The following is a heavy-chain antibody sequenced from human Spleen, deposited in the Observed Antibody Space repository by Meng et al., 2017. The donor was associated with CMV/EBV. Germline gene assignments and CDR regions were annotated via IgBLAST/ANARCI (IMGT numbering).Heavy chain of an antibody. V-gene: IGHV3-7*01. J-gene: IGHJ4*02. Sequence: GESLKISCAASGFTFSTYWMSWVRQAPGKGLEWVANIKEDGSEKYYVDSVKGRFTISRDKAKKSLYLQMNSLRAEDTAVYYCARLVGPQRYFDYWGQGTLVTVSS. CDR1: GFTFSTYW. CDR3: ARLVGPQRYFDY. CDR2: IKEDGSEK. D-gene: IGHD1-26*01.